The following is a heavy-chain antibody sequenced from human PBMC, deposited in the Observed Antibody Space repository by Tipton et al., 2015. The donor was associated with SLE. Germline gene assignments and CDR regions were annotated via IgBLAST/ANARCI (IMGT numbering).Heavy chain of an antibody. J-gene: IGHJ4*02. V-gene: IGHV3-23*01. CDR2: ISGTGGRT. CDR1: GFDFNNYA. D-gene: IGHD6-19*01. Sequence: SLRLSCAAYGFDFNNYAMSWVRQAPGKGLEWVSSISGTGGRTYYADSLKARFNIFRDNAKNSLYLLLNDLRADDTAIYYCVGPLIGYSSGWYPTDFWGQGTRVTVS. CDR3: VGPLIGYSSGWYPTDF.